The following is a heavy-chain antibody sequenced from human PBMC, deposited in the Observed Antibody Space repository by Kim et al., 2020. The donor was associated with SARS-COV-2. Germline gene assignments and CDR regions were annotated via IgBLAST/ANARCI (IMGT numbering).Heavy chain of an antibody. CDR2: IGSNDST. V-gene: IGHV3-23*01. J-gene: IGHJ6*02. CDR3: TKDITDNRHMDV. Sequence: GGSLRLSCVASGFIFSRNAMNWVRQAPGKGLEWVYGIGSNDSTHYADYVKARFTISRDNSKKTQYMQKNRMKVEKTAKTHLTKDITDNRHMDVWDQGNT. D-gene: IGHD3-10*01. CDR1: GFIFSRNA.